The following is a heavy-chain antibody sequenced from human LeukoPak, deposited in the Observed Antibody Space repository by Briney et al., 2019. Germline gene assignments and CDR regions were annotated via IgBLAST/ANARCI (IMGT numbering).Heavy chain of an antibody. Sequence: PSETLSLTCTVSGDSISSGSFYWGWIRQPPGKGLEWIGSIYYSGSTYYNPSLKSRVTISVDTSKNQFSLKLSSVTAADTAVYYCARVNPYDYGDYEGSVDYWGQGTLVTVSS. J-gene: IGHJ4*02. V-gene: IGHV4-39*07. CDR1: GDSISSGSFY. CDR3: ARVNPYDYGDYEGSVDY. D-gene: IGHD4-17*01. CDR2: IYYSGST.